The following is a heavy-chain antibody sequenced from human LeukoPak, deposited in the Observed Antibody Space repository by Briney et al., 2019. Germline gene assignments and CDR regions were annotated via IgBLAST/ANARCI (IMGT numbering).Heavy chain of an antibody. D-gene: IGHD2-15*01. J-gene: IGHJ4*02. CDR3: GRHLVRDGVHCSAATRYFDI. V-gene: IGHV4-39*01. CDR2: VYYGGST. Sequence: PSETLSLTCIVSGASISSSGYYWGWIRQPPGKGLEWIGSVYYGGSTYYNPSLKSRVTISEDTSKNQFSLKVSSVTAADTAVYYCGRHLVRDGVHCSAATRYFDIWGQGTLVTVSS. CDR1: GASISSSGYY.